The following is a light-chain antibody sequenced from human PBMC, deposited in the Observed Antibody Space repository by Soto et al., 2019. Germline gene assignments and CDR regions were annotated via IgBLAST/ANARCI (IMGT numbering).Light chain of an antibody. J-gene: IGKJ3*01. CDR3: QQFNSYQFT. CDR1: QGISSA. CDR2: DAS. V-gene: IGKV1-13*02. Sequence: AIQLTQSPSSLSASVGDRVTITCRASQGISSALAWYQQKPGKALKLLIYDASSLESGVPSRFSGSGSGTDFTLTISSLKPEDFATYYCQQFNSYQFTFGPGTKVDIK.